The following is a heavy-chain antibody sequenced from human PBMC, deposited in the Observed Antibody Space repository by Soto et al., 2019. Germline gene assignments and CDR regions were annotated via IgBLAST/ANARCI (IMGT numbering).Heavy chain of an antibody. J-gene: IGHJ6*03. CDR2: ISPRDGST. D-gene: IGHD6-13*01. CDR1: GYTFTSHS. CDR3: ARDLLAAAGKDYYYYMDV. Sequence: ASVKVSCKASGYTFTSHSIHWVRQAPGQGLEWMGIISPRDGSTNYAQKFQGRVTITRDTSASTAYMELSSLRSEDTAVYYCARDLLAAAGKDYYYYMDVWGKGTTVTVSS. V-gene: IGHV1-46*01.